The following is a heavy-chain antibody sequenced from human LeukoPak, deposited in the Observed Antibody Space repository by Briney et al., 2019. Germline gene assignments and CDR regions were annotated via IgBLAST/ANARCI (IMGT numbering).Heavy chain of an antibody. CDR1: GGTFSSYA. CDR2: IIPIVGIA. Sequence: PRASVKVSCKASGGTFSSYALSWVRQAPGQGLEWMGTIIPIVGIANYAQKFQGRVTITADKSTSTAYMELSSLRSEDTAVYYCARDGEMATIYFDYWGQGTLVTVSS. CDR3: ARDGEMATIYFDY. D-gene: IGHD5-24*01. V-gene: IGHV1-69*04. J-gene: IGHJ4*02.